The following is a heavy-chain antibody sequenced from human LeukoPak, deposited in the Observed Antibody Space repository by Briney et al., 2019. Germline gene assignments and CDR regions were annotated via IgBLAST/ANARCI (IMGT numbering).Heavy chain of an antibody. CDR1: GFTFSSYG. D-gene: IGHD3-9*01. V-gene: IGHV3-30*18. J-gene: IGHJ4*02. Sequence: PGGSLRLSCAASGFTFSSYGMHWVRQAPGKGLEWVAVIPYDGSNKYYADSVKGRFTISRDNSKNTLYLQMNSLRAEDTAVYYCAKSRVLRYFDWLFDYWGQGTLVTVSS. CDR3: AKSRVLRYFDWLFDY. CDR2: IPYDGSNK.